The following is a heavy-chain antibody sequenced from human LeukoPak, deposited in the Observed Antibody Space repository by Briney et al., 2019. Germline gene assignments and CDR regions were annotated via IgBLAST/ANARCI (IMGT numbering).Heavy chain of an antibody. CDR2: IYHSGST. Sequence: PSETLSLTCTVSGYSISSGYYWGWIRQPPGKGLEWIGSIYHSGSTYYNPSLKSRVTISVDTSKNQFSLKLSSVTAADTAVYYCAKGSYGYYFDYWGQGTLVTVSS. J-gene: IGHJ4*02. D-gene: IGHD5-18*01. V-gene: IGHV4-38-2*02. CDR3: AKGSYGYYFDY. CDR1: GYSISSGYY.